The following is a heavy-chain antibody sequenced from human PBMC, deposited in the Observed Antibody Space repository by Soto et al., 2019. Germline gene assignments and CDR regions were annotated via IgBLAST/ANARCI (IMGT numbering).Heavy chain of an antibody. D-gene: IGHD4-17*01. CDR3: AKGNYGDYDEYFYCDY. CDR1: GFTFSSYG. Sequence: QVQLVESGGGVVQPGRSLRLSCAASGFTFSSYGMHWVRQAPGKGLEWVAVISYDGSNKYYADSVKGRFTISRDNSKNTLYLQMNSLRAEDTAGYYWAKGNYGDYDEYFYCDYWGQGTLVTVSS. V-gene: IGHV3-30*18. CDR2: ISYDGSNK. J-gene: IGHJ4*02.